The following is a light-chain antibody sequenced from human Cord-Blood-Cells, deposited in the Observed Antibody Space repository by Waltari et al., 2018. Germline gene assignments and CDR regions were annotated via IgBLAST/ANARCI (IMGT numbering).Light chain of an antibody. V-gene: IGLV1-40*01. CDR3: QSYDSSLSGWV. J-gene: IGLJ3*02. Sequence: QSVLTQPPSVSGAPGQRVTISCTGNSSNIGAGYDVSWYQQLPGTAPKLLIYGNSNRPSGVPDRFSGSKSGTSASLAITGLQAEDEADYYCQSYDSSLSGWVFGGGTKLTVL. CDR2: GNS. CDR1: SSNIGAGYD.